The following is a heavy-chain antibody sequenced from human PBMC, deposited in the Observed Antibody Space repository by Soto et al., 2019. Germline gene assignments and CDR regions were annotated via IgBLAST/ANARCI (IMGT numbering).Heavy chain of an antibody. V-gene: IGHV2-5*02. CDR3: AHRIAARLDY. D-gene: IGHD6-6*01. CDR2: IYWDDDK. J-gene: IGHJ4*02. CDR1: GFSLSTSGVG. Sequence: QITLKESGHTLGKPTQTLTLTCTFSGFSLSTSGVGVGWMRQPPGKSPEWLAPIYWDDDKRYSPSLKSRLTIAKDTSKPQIVLTMTNMDPVDTATYYCAHRIAARLDYWGQGALFTVSS.